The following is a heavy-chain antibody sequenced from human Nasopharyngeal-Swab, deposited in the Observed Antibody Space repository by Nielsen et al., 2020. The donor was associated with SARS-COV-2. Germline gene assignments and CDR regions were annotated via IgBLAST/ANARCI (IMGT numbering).Heavy chain of an antibody. CDR3: ARRPVAAGYYYGMDV. CDR1: GYSFTSYW. J-gene: IGHJ6*02. V-gene: IGHV5-10-1*01. D-gene: IGHD6-19*01. CDR2: IDPSDSYI. Sequence: GESLKISCKGSGYSFTSYWISWVRQMPGKGLEWMGRIDPSDSYINYSPSFQGHVTISADKSISTAYLQWSSLKASDTAMYYCARRPVAAGYYYGMDVWGQGTTVTVSS.